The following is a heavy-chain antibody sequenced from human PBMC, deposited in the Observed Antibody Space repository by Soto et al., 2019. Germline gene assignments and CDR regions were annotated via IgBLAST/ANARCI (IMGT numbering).Heavy chain of an antibody. J-gene: IGHJ6*02. CDR1: GFTFSSYG. CDR2: ISYDGSNK. CDR3: AKDPRIAVAGAAGDYYYGMDV. D-gene: IGHD6-19*01. Sequence: QVQLVESGGGVVQPGRSLRLSCAASGFTFSSYGMHWVRQAPGKGLEWVAVISYDGSNKYYADSVKGRFTISRDNSKNTLYLQMNSLRAEDTAVYYCAKDPRIAVAGAAGDYYYGMDVWGQGTTVTVSS. V-gene: IGHV3-30*18.